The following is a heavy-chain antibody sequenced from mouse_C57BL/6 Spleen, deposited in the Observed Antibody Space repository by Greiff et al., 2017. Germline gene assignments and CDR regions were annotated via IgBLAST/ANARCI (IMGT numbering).Heavy chain of an antibody. V-gene: IGHV5-17*01. J-gene: IGHJ4*01. D-gene: IGHD3-3*01. CDR3: ARSGAGAMDY. Sequence: VQLKESGGGLVKPGGSLKLSCAASGFTFSDYGMHWVRQAPEKGLEWVAYISSGSSTIYYADTVKGRFTISRDNAKNTLCLQMTRLGSEDTAVYYCARSGAGAMDYWGQGTSVTVSS. CDR2: ISSGSSTI. CDR1: GFTFSDYG.